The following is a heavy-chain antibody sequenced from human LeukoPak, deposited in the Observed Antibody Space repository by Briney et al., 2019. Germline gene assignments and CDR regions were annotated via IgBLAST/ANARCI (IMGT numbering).Heavy chain of an antibody. CDR1: GFTFNDYA. V-gene: IGHV3-9*01. CDR3: AKDRERLESAYFGY. J-gene: IGHJ4*02. Sequence: SLRLSFAASGFTFNDYAMHWVRQAPGKGLEWVSGISWNSDTIGYADSVKGRLTISRDNSKNTLYLQMNSLRAEDTAVYYCAKDRERLESAYFGYWGQGTLVTVSS. CDR2: ISWNSDTI. D-gene: IGHD1-26*01.